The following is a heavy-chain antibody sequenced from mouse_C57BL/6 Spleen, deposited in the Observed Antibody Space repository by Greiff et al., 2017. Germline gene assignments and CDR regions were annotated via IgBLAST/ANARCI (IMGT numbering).Heavy chain of an antibody. V-gene: IGHV1-53*01. CDR3: ARGGTAQATAY. D-gene: IGHD3-2*02. CDR1: GYTFTSYW. Sequence: QVHVKQPGTELVKPGASVKLSCKASGYTFTSYWMHWVKQRPGQGLEWIGNINPSNGGTKYNEKFKSKATLTVDKSSSTAYMQLSSLTSEDSAVYYFARGGTAQATAYWGQGTLVTVSA. J-gene: IGHJ3*01. CDR2: INPSNGGT.